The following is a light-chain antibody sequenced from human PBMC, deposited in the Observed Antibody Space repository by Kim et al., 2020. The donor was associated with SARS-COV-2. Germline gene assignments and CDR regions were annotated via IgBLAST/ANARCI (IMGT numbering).Light chain of an antibody. CDR3: QAWDSSTYV. CDR1: KLGDKY. CDR2: QDN. J-gene: IGLJ1*01. Sequence: SYELTQPPSVSVSPGQTASITCSGDKLGDKYACWYQQKPGQSPVLVIYQDNKRPSGIPERFSGSNSGNTATLTISGTQAMDEADYYCQAWDSSTYVFGIGTKVTVL. V-gene: IGLV3-1*01.